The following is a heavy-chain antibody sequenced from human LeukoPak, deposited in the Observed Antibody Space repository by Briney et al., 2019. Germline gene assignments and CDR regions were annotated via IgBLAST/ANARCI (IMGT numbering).Heavy chain of an antibody. CDR2: IDGSSRYM. V-gene: IGHV3-21*01. J-gene: IGHJ4*02. Sequence: GGSLRLSCAASGFTFSSYTMHWVRQAPGKGLEWAASIDGSSRYMYYSDSMKGRFTISRANAKNSLYLQINTLRAEDTAVYFCARDWDTDRYFDYWGQGTLVSVSS. CDR3: ARDWDTDRYFDY. D-gene: IGHD5-18*01. CDR1: GFTFSSYT.